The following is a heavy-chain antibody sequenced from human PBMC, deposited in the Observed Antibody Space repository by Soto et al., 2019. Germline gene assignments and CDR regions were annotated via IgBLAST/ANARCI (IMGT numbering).Heavy chain of an antibody. Sequence: SETMSLTYTVSGRSISSSSYYWGWIRQPPGNRLEWIGSTYYRGSAFYNPSLKSRVTISVDTSKNQFSLKLRSVTAADTAVYYCARQNLCWFDPWGKGTM. J-gene: IGHJ5*02. V-gene: IGHV4-39*01. CDR2: TYYRGSA. CDR3: ARQNLCWFDP. CDR1: GRSISSSSYY. D-gene: IGHD3-16*01.